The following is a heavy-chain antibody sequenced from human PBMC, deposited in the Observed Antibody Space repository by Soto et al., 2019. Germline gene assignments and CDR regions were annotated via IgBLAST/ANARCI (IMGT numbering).Heavy chain of an antibody. CDR1: GYTFTSYG. D-gene: IGHD2-2*01. J-gene: IGHJ5*02. V-gene: IGHV1-18*01. CDR3: ACADSTGNGPLYNWFGP. Sequence: ASVKVSCKASGYTFTSYGISWVRQAPGQGLEWMGWISAYIGNTNYAQKLQGRVTMTTDTCTSTAYMELRGLRPDDTGVYYCACADSTGNGPLYNWFGPLGQGNPVTVSS. CDR2: ISAYIGNT.